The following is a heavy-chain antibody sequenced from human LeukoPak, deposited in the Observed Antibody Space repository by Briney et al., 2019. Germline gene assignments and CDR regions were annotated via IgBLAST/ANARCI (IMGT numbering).Heavy chain of an antibody. CDR2: ISAYNGNT. D-gene: IGHD1-26*01. CDR1: GYTFTGYY. CDR3: ARRGGSYLSDY. V-gene: IGHV1-18*04. J-gene: IGHJ4*02. Sequence: ASVKVSCKASGYTFTGYYMHWVRQAPGQGLEWMGWISAYNGNTNYAQKLQGRVTMTTDTSTSTAYMELRSLRSDDTAVYYCARRGGSYLSDYWGQGTLVTVSS.